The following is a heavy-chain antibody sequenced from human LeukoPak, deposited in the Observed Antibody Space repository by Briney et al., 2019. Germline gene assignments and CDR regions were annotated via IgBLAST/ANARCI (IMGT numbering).Heavy chain of an antibody. V-gene: IGHV1-18*01. Sequence: ASVKVSCKASGYNFNIYGLTWVRQAPGQGLEWMGWISASNGQTNYAQKFQGRVSMTPDTSTTTAYVEIRSLTSEDTATYYCAKAMYASSSAVDWGQGTLVTVS. J-gene: IGHJ4*02. D-gene: IGHD2-8*01. CDR1: GYNFNIYG. CDR3: AKAMYASSSAVD. CDR2: ISASNGQT.